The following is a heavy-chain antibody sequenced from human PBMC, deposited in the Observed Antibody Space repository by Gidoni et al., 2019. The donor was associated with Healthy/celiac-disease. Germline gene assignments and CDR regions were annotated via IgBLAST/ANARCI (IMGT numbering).Heavy chain of an antibody. V-gene: IGHV3-30*18. CDR2: ISYDGSNK. CDR1: GFTFSSYG. J-gene: IGHJ6*02. Sequence: QVQLVESGGGVVQPGRSLRLSCAASGFTFSSYGMYWVRQAPGKGLEWVAVISYDGSNKYYADSVKGRFTISRDNSKNTLYLQMNSLRAEDTAVYYCAKLMYYDILTGTPQRGMDVWGQGTTVTVSS. CDR3: AKLMYYDILTGTPQRGMDV. D-gene: IGHD3-9*01.